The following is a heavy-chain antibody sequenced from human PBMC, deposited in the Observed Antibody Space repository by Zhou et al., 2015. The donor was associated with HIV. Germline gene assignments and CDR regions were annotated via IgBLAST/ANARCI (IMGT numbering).Heavy chain of an antibody. CDR2: ITPMFDME. CDR1: GGTFSGSD. J-gene: IGHJ2*01. Sequence: LVQSGTEVRKPGSSVNVSCKASGGTFSGSDISWVRQAPGQGLEWMGSITPMFDMETYAEKFRARLTITVDKSTSAVYMELSSLTSEDAAVYFCARDRGGATRPDWRYFDLWGRGTLVIVSS. CDR3: ARDRGGATRPDWRYFDL. D-gene: IGHD6-6*01. V-gene: IGHV1-69*04.